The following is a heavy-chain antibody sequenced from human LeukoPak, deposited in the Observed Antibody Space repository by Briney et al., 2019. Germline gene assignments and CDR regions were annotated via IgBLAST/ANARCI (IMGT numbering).Heavy chain of an antibody. D-gene: IGHD3-16*02. V-gene: IGHV7-4-1*02. J-gene: IGHJ5*01. CDR2: INPNTGNP. CDR3: ARAYQHLGGLSFPDS. Sequence: ASVKVSCKASGYTFTNYAMNWVRQAPGQGLEWMGWINPNTGNPTYAQGFTGRFVFSLDTSVSTTYLQISSLKPEDTAVYYCARAYQHLGGLSFPDSWGQGTLVTVSS. CDR1: GYTFTNYA.